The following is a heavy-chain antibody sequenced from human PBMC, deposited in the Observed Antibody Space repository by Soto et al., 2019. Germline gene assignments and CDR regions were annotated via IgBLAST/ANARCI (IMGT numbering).Heavy chain of an antibody. CDR1: GGSFSGYY. Sequence: QVQLQQWGAGLLKPSETLSLTCAVYGGSFSGYYWSWIRQPPGKGLEWIGEINHSGSTNYNPSLKSRVTISVDTSKNQFSLKLSSVTAADTAVYYCARGPKGGLGRPLDYWVQGTLVTVSS. V-gene: IGHV4-34*01. D-gene: IGHD2-15*01. CDR3: ARGPKGGLGRPLDY. J-gene: IGHJ4*02. CDR2: INHSGST.